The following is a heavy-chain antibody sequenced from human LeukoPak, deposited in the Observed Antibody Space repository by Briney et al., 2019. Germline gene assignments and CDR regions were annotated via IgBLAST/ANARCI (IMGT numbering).Heavy chain of an antibody. D-gene: IGHD2-2*01. CDR3: ARELSLGYCSSTSCGSNWFDP. J-gene: IGHJ5*02. CDR1: GYTFTGYC. CDR2: INPNSGST. Sequence: ASVKVSCKASGYTFTGYCMHWVRQAPGQGLEWMGWINPNSGSTNYAQKLQGRVTMTRDTSISTAYMELSRLRSDDTAVYYCARELSLGYCSSTSCGSNWFDPWGQGTLVTVSS. V-gene: IGHV1-2*02.